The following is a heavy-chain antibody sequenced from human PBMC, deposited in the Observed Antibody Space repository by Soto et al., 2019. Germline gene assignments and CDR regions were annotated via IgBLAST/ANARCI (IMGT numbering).Heavy chain of an antibody. CDR2: ISYDGSNK. CDR1: GFTFSSYA. D-gene: IGHD6-13*01. J-gene: IGHJ4*02. V-gene: IGHV3-30-3*01. CDR3: ASENAAAGTFDY. Sequence: GGSLRLSCAASGFTFSSYAMHWVRQAPGKGLEWVAVISYDGSNKYYADSVKGRFTISRDNSKNTLYLQMNSLRAEDAAVYYCASENAAAGTFDYWGQGTLVTVSS.